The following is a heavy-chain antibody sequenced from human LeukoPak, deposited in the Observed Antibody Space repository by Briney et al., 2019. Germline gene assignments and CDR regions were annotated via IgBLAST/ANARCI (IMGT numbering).Heavy chain of an antibody. J-gene: IGHJ4*02. CDR3: AREIDAYSSGWYHSYLDY. CDR2: IKQDGSEK. D-gene: IGHD6-19*01. CDR1: GFTFSSYW. V-gene: IGHV3-7*01. Sequence: GGSLRLSCAASGFTFSSYWMSWVRQAPGKGLEWVANIKQDGSEKYYVDSVKGRFTISRDNAKNSLYLQMNSLRAEDTAVYYCAREIDAYSSGWYHSYLDYWGQGTLVTVSS.